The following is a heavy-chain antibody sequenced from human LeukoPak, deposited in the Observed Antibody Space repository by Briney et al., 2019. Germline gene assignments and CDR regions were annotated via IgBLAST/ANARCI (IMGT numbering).Heavy chain of an antibody. J-gene: IGHJ4*02. CDR1: GGSISSGSYY. D-gene: IGHD6-6*01. Sequence: PSETLSLTCTVSGGSISSGSYYWSWIRQPAGKGLEWIGRIYTSGSTNYNPSLKSRVTISVDTSKNQFSLELSSVTAADTAVYYCARTYSSSWAPFDYWGQGTLVTVSS. CDR2: IYTSGST. CDR3: ARTYSSSWAPFDY. V-gene: IGHV4-61*02.